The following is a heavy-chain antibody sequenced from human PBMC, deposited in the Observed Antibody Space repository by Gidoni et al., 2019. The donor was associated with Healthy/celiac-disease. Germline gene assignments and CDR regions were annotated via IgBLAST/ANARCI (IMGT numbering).Heavy chain of an antibody. CDR3: ARDGMSPYKDPLYGDLLDY. Sequence: QVQLVQSGAEVKTPGASVKVSCKASGYTFTSYGISWVRQAPGQGLEWMGWISAYNGNTNYSQKLQGRVTMTTDTSTSTAYMELRSLRSDDTAVYYCARDGMSPYKDPLYGDLLDYWGQGTLVTVSS. J-gene: IGHJ4*02. CDR2: ISAYNGNT. V-gene: IGHV1-18*01. D-gene: IGHD4-17*01. CDR1: GYTFTSYG.